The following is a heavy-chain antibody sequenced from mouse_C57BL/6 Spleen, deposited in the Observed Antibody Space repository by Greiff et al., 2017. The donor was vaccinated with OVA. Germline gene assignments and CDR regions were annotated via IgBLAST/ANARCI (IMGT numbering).Heavy chain of an antibody. CDR1: GFTFSSYT. CDR3: ARQGVAKDYFDY. V-gene: IGHV5-9*01. CDR2: ISGGGGNT. J-gene: IGHJ2*01. D-gene: IGHD1-1*01. Sequence: EVQLMESGGGLVKPGGSLKLSCAASGFTFSSYTMSWVRQTPEKRLEWVATISGGGGNTYYPDSVKGRFTISRDNAKNTLYLQMSSLRSEDTALYYCARQGVAKDYFDYWGQGTTLTVSS.